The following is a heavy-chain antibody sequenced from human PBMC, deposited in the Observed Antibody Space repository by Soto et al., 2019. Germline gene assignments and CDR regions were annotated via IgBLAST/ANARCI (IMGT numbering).Heavy chain of an antibody. CDR2: IYYSGST. V-gene: IGHV4-59*08. CDR1: GCTISRWY. CDR3: ARRYGSAIDY. Sequence: SETLSLTCTVSGCTISRWYWSWIRQHPGKGLEWIGYIYYSGSTNCNPSLKSRVTISVDTSKNQFSLKLSSVTAADTAVYYCARRYGSAIDYWGQGTLVTVSS. D-gene: IGHD1-26*01. J-gene: IGHJ4*02.